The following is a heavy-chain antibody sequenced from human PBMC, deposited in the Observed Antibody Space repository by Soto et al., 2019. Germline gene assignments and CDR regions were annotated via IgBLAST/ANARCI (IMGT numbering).Heavy chain of an antibody. D-gene: IGHD3-22*01. CDR1: GFTFSSYS. V-gene: IGHV3-48*02. CDR2: ISSSSSTI. CDR3: VREPTMIGFIDYGMDA. J-gene: IGHJ6*02. Sequence: EVQLVESGGGLVQPGGSLRLSCAASGFTFSSYSMNWVRQAPGKGLEWVSYISSSSSTIYYADSVKGRFTISRDNAKNSLYLQMLSLRDADTAVYYCVREPTMIGFIDYGMDAWRHGNTVTVSS.